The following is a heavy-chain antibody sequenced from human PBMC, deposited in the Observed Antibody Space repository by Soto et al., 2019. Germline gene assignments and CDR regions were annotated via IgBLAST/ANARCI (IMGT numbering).Heavy chain of an antibody. V-gene: IGHV3-74*01. CDR2: IKSDGSSR. J-gene: IGHJ6*02. CDR3: ARGIMGYNCMDV. CDR1: GFTLSSYW. Sequence: EVQLVESGGDLVQPGGSLRLSCAASGFTLSSYWMHWVRQVPGKGLVWVSRIKSDGSSRSYADSVKGRFTISRDNAKNTLYLQMNSLRDEDTAVYYCARGIMGYNCMDVWGQGTTVTVSS.